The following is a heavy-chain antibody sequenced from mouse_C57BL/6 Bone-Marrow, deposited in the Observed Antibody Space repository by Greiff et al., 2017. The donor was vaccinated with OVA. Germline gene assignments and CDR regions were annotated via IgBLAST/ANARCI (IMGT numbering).Heavy chain of an antibody. D-gene: IGHD1-1*01. CDR1: GYSFSSSW. V-gene: IGHV1-82*01. J-gene: IGHJ4*01. Sequence: QVQLQQSGPELVKPGASVKISCKASGYSFSSSWMTWVKPRPGKGLEWIGRIYPGDGDTNYNWKFKGKATLTADKASSTAYMQLSSLTSEDSAVYFCARWDNGSSSYYYAMDYWGQGTSVTVSS. CDR2: IYPGDGDT. CDR3: ARWDNGSSSYYYAMDY.